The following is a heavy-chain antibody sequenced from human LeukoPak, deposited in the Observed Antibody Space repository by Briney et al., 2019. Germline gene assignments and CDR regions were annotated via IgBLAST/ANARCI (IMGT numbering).Heavy chain of an antibody. CDR1: GVSFSNSW. CDR2: INSDGTTT. V-gene: IGHV3-74*01. Sequence: QPGGSLRLSFAASGVSFSNSWMHWVRQAPGKGLVWVSRINSDGTTTYYADSVKGRFTISRDNAKNTLFLQMNSLRPEDTALYYCASDPYLANFWTGYPHYWGQGTLVTVSS. J-gene: IGHJ4*02. CDR3: ASDPYLANFWTGYPHY. D-gene: IGHD3/OR15-3a*01.